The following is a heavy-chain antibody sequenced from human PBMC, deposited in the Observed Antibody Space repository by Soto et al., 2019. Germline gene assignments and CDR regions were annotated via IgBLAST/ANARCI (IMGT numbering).Heavy chain of an antibody. Sequence: QVQLVQSGGEVKKPGASVRVSCKASGYPFISYGISWVRQATGQGPEWMGWVSGHNGNTYYAQKFQGRVTLTTDTSTSTAYMELRRLRSDDTAVYYCARGTIVERPYFYMDVWGKGTTITVSS. CDR2: VSGHNGNT. V-gene: IGHV1-18*01. CDR3: ARGTIVERPYFYMDV. CDR1: GYPFISYG. D-gene: IGHD2-15*01. J-gene: IGHJ6*03.